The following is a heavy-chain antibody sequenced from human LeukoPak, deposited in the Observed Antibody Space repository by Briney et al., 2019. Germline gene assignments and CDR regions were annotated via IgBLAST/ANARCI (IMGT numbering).Heavy chain of an antibody. J-gene: IGHJ4*02. CDR1: GDSISSGGNY. CDR3: ARWRNSGYASGYFDY. D-gene: IGHD5-12*01. CDR2: IYYSGST. V-gene: IGHV4-31*03. Sequence: SETLSLTCTVSGDSISSGGNYWSWLRQHPGKGLEWIGYIYYSGSTYYNPSLKSRLTISVDTSKNQFSLKLSSVTAADTAVYYCARWRNSGYASGYFDYWGQGTLVTVSS.